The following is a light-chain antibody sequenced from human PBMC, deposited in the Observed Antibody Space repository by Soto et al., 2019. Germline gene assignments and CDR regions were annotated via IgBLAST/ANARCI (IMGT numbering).Light chain of an antibody. CDR3: TSPTPGSLYV. V-gene: IGLV2-14*01. J-gene: IGLJ1*01. Sequence: QSVLTQPASVSGSRGQSINISCTGTSSDVGGYNYVSWYQQDPGRVPKLLIYKVSNRPSGISNRFSGSKSGNTASLTISGLQAEDEADYFCTSPTPGSLYVFGSGTKVTVL. CDR1: SSDVGGYNY. CDR2: KVS.